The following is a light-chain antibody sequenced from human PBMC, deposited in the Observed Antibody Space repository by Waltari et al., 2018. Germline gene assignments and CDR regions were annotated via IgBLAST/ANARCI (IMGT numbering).Light chain of an antibody. J-gene: IGKJ2*01. CDR2: GAS. CDR1: QSVSSSY. V-gene: IGKV3-20*01. Sequence: EIVLTQSPGTLSLSPGERATLSCRASQSVSSSYLAWYQQKPGQAPRLLIVGASSRATGIPDRFSGSGSGTDFTLTISRLAPEDFAVYYCQQYGSSPYTFGQGTKLEIK. CDR3: QQYGSSPYT.